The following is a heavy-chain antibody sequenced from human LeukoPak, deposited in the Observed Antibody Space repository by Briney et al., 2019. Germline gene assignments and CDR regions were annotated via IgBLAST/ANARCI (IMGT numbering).Heavy chain of an antibody. CDR1: GYTFTGYY. CDR2: MNPNSGNT. J-gene: IGHJ5*02. CDR3: ARGFLDYDSTNWFDP. V-gene: IGHV1-8*02. Sequence: ASVKVSCKASGYTFTGYYMHWVRQATGQGLEWMGWMNPNSGNTGYAQKFQGRVTMTRNTSISTAYMELSSLRSEDTAVYYCARGFLDYDSTNWFDPWGQGTLVTVSS. D-gene: IGHD3-22*01.